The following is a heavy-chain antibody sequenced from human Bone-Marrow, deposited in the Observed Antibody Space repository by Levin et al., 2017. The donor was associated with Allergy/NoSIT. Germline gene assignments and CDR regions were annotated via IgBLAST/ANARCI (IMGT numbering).Heavy chain of an antibody. CDR1: GYSISSGYY. V-gene: IGHV4-38-2*01. J-gene: IGHJ4*02. Sequence: PSETLSLTCAVSGYSISSGYYWGWIRQPPGKGLEWIGSIYHSGSTYYNPSLKSRVTISVDTSKNQFSLKLSSVTAADTAVYYCVKGFIGSYRPNDYWGQGTLVTVSS. D-gene: IGHD3-16*02. CDR3: VKGFIGSYRPNDY. CDR2: IYHSGST.